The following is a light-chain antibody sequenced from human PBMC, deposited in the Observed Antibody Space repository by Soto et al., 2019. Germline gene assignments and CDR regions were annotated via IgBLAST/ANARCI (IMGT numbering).Light chain of an antibody. CDR2: AAS. J-gene: IGKJ4*01. V-gene: IGKV1-27*01. Sequence: DIPMTQSPYSLSASLEDRVTITCRASQGIGVYLAWFQQKPGKVPKLLIYAASTLQSGVPSRFSGSGSGTDFTLTITSLQPEDVATYYCQKYNSAPLTFGGGTKVEIK. CDR1: QGIGVY. CDR3: QKYNSAPLT.